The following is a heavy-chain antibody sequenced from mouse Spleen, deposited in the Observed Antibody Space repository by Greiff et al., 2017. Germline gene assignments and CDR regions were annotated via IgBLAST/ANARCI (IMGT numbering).Heavy chain of an antibody. CDR3: AREIYNDYGTTNYYAMDY. CDR2: INPSSGYT. D-gene: IGHD2-4*01. CDR1: GYTFTSYT. V-gene: IGHV1-4*01. Sequence: QVQLQQSGAELARPGASVKMSCKASGYTFTSYTMHWVKQRPGQGLEWIGYINPSSGYTKYNQKFKDKATLTADKSSSTAYMQLSSLTSEDSAVYYCAREIYNDYGTTNYYAMDYWGQGTSVTVSS. J-gene: IGHJ4*01.